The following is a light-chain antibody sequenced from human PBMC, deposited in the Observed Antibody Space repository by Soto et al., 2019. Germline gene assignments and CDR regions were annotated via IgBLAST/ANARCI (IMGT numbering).Light chain of an antibody. Sequence: EIVMTQSPAALSVSPVDAATLSCRASQSVHSRLAWYQQKPGQAPRLLIYGASTGATGISARFSGSGSGTEFTLTISSLQSEDFAVYYCQQYHNWPITFGQGTRLEIK. V-gene: IGKV3-15*01. CDR1: QSVHSR. J-gene: IGKJ5*01. CDR2: GAS. CDR3: QQYHNWPIT.